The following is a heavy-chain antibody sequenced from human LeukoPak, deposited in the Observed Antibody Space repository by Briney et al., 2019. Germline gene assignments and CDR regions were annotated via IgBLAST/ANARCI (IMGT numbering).Heavy chain of an antibody. CDR1: GFTFSSYS. CDR2: FSSSSSYI. Sequence: GSSLRLSCAASGFTFSSYSMNWVRQAPGKGLEWVSAFSSSSSYIYYADSVKGRFTISRDNAKNSLYLQMNSLRAEDTAVYYCARAHYDILTGYVDYWGQGTLVTVSS. D-gene: IGHD3-9*01. J-gene: IGHJ4*02. V-gene: IGHV3-21*01. CDR3: ARAHYDILTGYVDY.